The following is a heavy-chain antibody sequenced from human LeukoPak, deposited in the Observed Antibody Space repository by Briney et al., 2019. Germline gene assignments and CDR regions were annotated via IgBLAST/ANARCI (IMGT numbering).Heavy chain of an antibody. CDR1: GGSISSGNYY. Sequence: PSETLSLTCTVSGGSISSGNYYWSWIRQPAGKRLEWIGRIYTSGSTNYNPSLKSRVTISGDTSKNQFSLKLSSVTAADTAVYYCARRAVRVRKYYFDYWGQGTLVTVSS. CDR2: IYTSGST. J-gene: IGHJ4*02. V-gene: IGHV4-61*02. CDR3: ARRAVRVRKYYFDY.